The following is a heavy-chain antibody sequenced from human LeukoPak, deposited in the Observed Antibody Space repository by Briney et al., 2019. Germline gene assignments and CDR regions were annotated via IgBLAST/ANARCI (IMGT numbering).Heavy chain of an antibody. Sequence: PGGSLRLSCAASGFTFNSYWMHWVRQAPGKGLVWVSRINNDGSNTVYADSVKGRFTISRDNAKNTLYLQMNSLRADDTAVYYCVRGLLGPDYWGQGTLVIVSS. CDR2: INNDGSNT. CDR3: VRGLLGPDY. J-gene: IGHJ4*02. D-gene: IGHD7-27*01. V-gene: IGHV3-74*03. CDR1: GFTFNSYW.